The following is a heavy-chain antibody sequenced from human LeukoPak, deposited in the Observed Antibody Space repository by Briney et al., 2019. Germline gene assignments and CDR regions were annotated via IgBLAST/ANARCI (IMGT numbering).Heavy chain of an antibody. J-gene: IGHJ3*02. CDR2: IRYDGSNK. CDR1: GFTFSSYG. V-gene: IGHV3-30*02. CDR3: ADWFREAFDI. Sequence: PGGSLRLSCAASGFTFSSYGMHWVRQAPGKGLKWVAFIRYDGSNKYYADSVKGRFTISRDSSKNTLYLQMSSLRAEDTAVYYCADWFREAFDIWGQGTMVTVSS. D-gene: IGHD3-10*01.